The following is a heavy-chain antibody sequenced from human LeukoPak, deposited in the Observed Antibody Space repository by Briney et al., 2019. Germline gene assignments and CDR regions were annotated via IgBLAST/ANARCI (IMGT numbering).Heavy chain of an antibody. J-gene: IGHJ5*02. CDR2: IYNGVNT. CDR3: ARSRAFNSGAFDP. D-gene: IGHD1-26*01. V-gene: IGHV4-61*01. Sequence: SETLSLTCTVSGASVSSASYWTWIRQPPGKGVEWIAHIYNGVNTNYNPSLKSRVTISVDTSKNQFSLRLNSVTAADTAAYYCARSRAFNSGAFDPWGQGSLVTVSS. CDR1: GASVSSASY.